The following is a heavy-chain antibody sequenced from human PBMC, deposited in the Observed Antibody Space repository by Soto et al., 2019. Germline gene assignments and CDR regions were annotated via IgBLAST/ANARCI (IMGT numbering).Heavy chain of an antibody. Sequence: SETLSLTCTVSGGSISSYYWSWIRQPPGKGLEWIGYIYYSGSTNYNPSLKSRVTISVDTSKNQFSLKLSSVTAADTAVYYRARGVRIAAFYYYYYMDVWGKGTTVTVSS. CDR1: GGSISSYY. CDR2: IYYSGST. D-gene: IGHD6-13*01. V-gene: IGHV4-59*01. J-gene: IGHJ6*03. CDR3: ARGVRIAAFYYYYYMDV.